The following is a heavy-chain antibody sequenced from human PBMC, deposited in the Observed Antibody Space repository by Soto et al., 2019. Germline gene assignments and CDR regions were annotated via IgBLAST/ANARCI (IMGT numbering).Heavy chain of an antibody. J-gene: IGHJ4*02. D-gene: IGHD1-26*01. Sequence: GSLKVSRAASRLTFCDFLITWGRQAPGKGLEWVANMNQDGNQKNYVASVKGRFSISRDNAKNSLYLQINSLRAEDTAVYYCARQHSGRYYFDYWGQGTPVPVSS. V-gene: IGHV3-7*05. CDR3: ARQHSGRYYFDY. CDR1: RLTFCDFL. CDR2: MNQDGNQK.